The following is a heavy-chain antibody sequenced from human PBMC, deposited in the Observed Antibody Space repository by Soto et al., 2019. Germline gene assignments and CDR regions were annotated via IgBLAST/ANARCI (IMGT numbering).Heavy chain of an antibody. D-gene: IGHD3-22*01. CDR3: ARQVRGYYYGGGYSPPRDFDY. J-gene: IGHJ4*02. V-gene: IGHV4-39*01. Sequence: QLQLQESGPGLVKPSETLSLTCTVSGGSISSSSYYWGWIRQPPGKGLEWIGSIYYSGSTYYNPSLKSRVTISVDPAKNQFSLKLSSVTAADTAVYYCARQVRGYYYGGGYSPPRDFDYWGQGTLVTVSS. CDR1: GGSISSSSYY. CDR2: IYYSGST.